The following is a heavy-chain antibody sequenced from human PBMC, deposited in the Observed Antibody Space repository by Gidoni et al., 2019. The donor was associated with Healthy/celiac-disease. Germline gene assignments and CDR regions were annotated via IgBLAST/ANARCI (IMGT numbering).Heavy chain of an antibody. CDR3: ARGIAVTGGYYYYGMDV. Sequence: EVQLVESGGGLVKPGGSLRLSCAASGLTFSSYSMNWVRQAPGKGLGWVVSMSSSSMYRDDAESVNGRFTIARDNDKNSLYLQMNRLRAEDMAVDYCARGIAVTGGYYYYGMDVWGQVTTVTVSS. CDR2: MSSSSMYR. V-gene: IGHV3-21*01. CDR1: GLTFSSYS. J-gene: IGHJ6*02. D-gene: IGHD6-19*01.